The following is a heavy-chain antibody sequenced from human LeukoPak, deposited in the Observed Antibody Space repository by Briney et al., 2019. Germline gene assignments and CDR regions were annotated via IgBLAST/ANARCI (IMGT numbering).Heavy chain of an antibody. CDR2: IYYNWTT. CDR1: GGSICTGGYS. CDR3: ATYKAGDINWFDP. V-gene: IGHV4-31*03. J-gene: IGHJ5*02. D-gene: IGHD2-21*01. Sequence: PSQTLSLTCTVSGGSICTGGYSWSWIRQRPGKGLQWIGYIYYNWTTQYNPSLRSRLGISMDMSKNQFSLKLRSVTAADTAIYYCATYKAGDINWFDPWGQGILVTVSS.